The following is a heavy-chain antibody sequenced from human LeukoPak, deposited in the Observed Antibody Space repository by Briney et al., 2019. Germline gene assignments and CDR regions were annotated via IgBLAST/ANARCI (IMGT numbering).Heavy chain of an antibody. Sequence: GGSLRLSCAASGFAFSSYSMNWVRQAPGKGLEWVPSISSSSSYIYYADSVKGRFTISRDNAKNSLYLQMNSLRAEDTAVYYCARGVAVAGNDYWGQGTLVTVSS. J-gene: IGHJ4*02. CDR3: ARGVAVAGNDY. D-gene: IGHD6-19*01. V-gene: IGHV3-21*01. CDR2: ISSSSSYI. CDR1: GFAFSSYS.